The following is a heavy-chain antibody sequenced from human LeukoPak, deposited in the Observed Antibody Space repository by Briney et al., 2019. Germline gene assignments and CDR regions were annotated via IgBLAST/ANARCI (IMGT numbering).Heavy chain of an antibody. Sequence: GGSLRLSCAASGFTFSNYAMSWVRQAPGKGLEWVSTITSTGGTTYYAVSVKGRFTISRDNFKNTLYLQMNSLSAEDTAVYYCAKSVAPVKGDFDYWGQGTLVTVSS. CDR3: AKSVAPVKGDFDY. J-gene: IGHJ4*02. CDR1: GFTFSNYA. D-gene: IGHD5-12*01. CDR2: ITSTGGTT. V-gene: IGHV3-23*01.